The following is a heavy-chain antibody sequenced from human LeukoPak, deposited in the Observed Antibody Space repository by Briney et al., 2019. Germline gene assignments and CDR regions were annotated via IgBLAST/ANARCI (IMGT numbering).Heavy chain of an antibody. D-gene: IGHD6-13*01. Sequence: ASVKVSCKASGYSFISYGISWVRQAPGQGLEWMGWINPNSGGTNYAQKFQGRVTMTRDTSISTAYMELSRLRSDDTAVYYCARATAAGTDYWGQGTLVTVSS. V-gene: IGHV1-2*02. CDR3: ARATAAGTDY. CDR1: GYSFISYG. J-gene: IGHJ4*02. CDR2: INPNSGGT.